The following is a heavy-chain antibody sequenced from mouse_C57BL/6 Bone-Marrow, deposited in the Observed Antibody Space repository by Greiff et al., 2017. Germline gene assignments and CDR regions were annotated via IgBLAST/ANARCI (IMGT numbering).Heavy chain of an antibody. V-gene: IGHV1-50*01. D-gene: IGHD2-3*01. Sequence: VKLQQPGAELVKPGASVKLSCKASGYTFTSYWMQWVKQRPGQGLEWIGEIDPSDSYTNYHQKFKGQATLTVYTSSSTAYMELSSPTSEDSAVYYCARDGYYWYFDVWGTGTTVTVSS. CDR3: ARDGYYWYFDV. CDR1: GYTFTSYW. CDR2: IDPSDSYT. J-gene: IGHJ1*03.